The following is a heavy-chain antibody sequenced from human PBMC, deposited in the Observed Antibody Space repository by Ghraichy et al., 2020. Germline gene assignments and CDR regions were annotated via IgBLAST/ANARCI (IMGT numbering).Heavy chain of an antibody. CDR2: ISYDGSNK. CDR3: AGSQTRYYYYYMDV. CDR1: GFTFSSYG. J-gene: IGHJ6*03. D-gene: IGHD1-26*01. V-gene: IGHV3-30*03. Sequence: GGSLRLSCAASGFTFSSYGMHWVRQAPGKGLEWVAVISYDGSNKYYADSVKGRFTISRDNSKNTLYLQMNSLRAEDTAVYYCAGSQTRYYYYYMDVWGKGTTVTVSS.